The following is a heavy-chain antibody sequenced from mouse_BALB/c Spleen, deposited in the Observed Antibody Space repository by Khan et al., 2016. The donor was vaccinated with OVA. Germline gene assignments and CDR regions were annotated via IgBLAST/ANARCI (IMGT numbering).Heavy chain of an antibody. CDR1: GYSITSDYA. J-gene: IGHJ2*01. CDR3: ARIQGGDFDY. Sequence: EVKLQESGPGLVKPSQSLSLTCTVTGYSITSDYAWNWIRQFPGNKLEWMGYISYSGNTKYNPSLKSRISITRDPSKNQFFLQLNCVTIEDTATYYGARIQGGDFDYWGQGTTLTVSS. D-gene: IGHD3-2*02. V-gene: IGHV3-2*02. CDR2: ISYSGNT.